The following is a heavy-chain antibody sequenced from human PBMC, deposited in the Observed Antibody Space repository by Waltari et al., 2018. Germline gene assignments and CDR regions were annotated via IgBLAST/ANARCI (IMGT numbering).Heavy chain of an antibody. CDR2: ISSSSSYI. CDR1: GFTFSSYS. CDR3: ARSDSTYGDYVGSDY. D-gene: IGHD4-17*01. V-gene: IGHV3-21*01. J-gene: IGHJ4*02. Sequence: EVQLVESGGGLVKPGGSRRLSCAASGFTFSSYSMTWVRQAPGKGLEWVSSISSSSSYIYYADSVKGRFTISRDNAKNSLYLQMNSLRAEDTAVYYCARSDSTYGDYVGSDYWGQGTLVTVSS.